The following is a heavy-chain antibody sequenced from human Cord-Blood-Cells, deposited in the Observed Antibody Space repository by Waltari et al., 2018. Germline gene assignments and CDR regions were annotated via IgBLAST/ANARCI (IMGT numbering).Heavy chain of an antibody. CDR1: GGSSSCYY. D-gene: IGHD2-15*01. V-gene: IGHV4-34*01. CDR2: INHSGST. CDR3: ARGSDSKTFDY. Sequence: QVQLQQWGAALLKPSETLSLTCAVYGGSSSCYYWSWIRQPPGKGLEWIGEINHSGSTNYNPSLKSRVTISVDTSKNQFSLKLSSVTAADTAVYYCARGSDSKTFDYWGQGTLVTVSS. J-gene: IGHJ4*02.